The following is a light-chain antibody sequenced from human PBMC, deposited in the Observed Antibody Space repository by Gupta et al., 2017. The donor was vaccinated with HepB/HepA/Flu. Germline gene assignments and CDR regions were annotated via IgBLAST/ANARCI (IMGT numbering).Light chain of an antibody. J-gene: IGLJ3*02. CDR1: NIGSKS. V-gene: IGLV3-21*03. Sequence: SYVLTQPPSGSVAPGKTARVTCGGNNIGSKSVHWYQQKPGQAPVLVVYDNSDRPSGIPERFSGSNSGNTATLTISRVEAGDEADYYCQVWDSSSDHWVFGGGTKLTVL. CDR2: DNS. CDR3: QVWDSSSDHWV.